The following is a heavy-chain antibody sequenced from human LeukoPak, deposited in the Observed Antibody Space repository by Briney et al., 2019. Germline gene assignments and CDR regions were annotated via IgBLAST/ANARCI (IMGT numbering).Heavy chain of an antibody. J-gene: IGHJ4*02. Sequence: ASVKDSCKASGYTFTSYGISWVRQAPGQGLEWMGWISAYNGNTNYAQKLQGRVTMTTDTSTSTAYMELRSLRSDDTAVYYCARGDTIFGVVINFDYWGQGTLVTVSS. CDR3: ARGDTIFGVVINFDY. V-gene: IGHV1-18*01. D-gene: IGHD3-3*01. CDR2: ISAYNGNT. CDR1: GYTFTSYG.